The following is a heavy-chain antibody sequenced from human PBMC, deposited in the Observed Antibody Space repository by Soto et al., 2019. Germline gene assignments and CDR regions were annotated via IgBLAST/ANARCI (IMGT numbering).Heavy chain of an antibody. D-gene: IGHD2-21*02. V-gene: IGHV3-23*01. Sequence: GRSLRLCYGASGVNCISFAISWVRQAPGKGLEWVSAISGGGGTTYYADSVKGRFTISRDNSKNTLYLQMNSLRAEDTAVYYCVRGDKGGFDLWGKGTTVTVSS. CDR2: ISGGGGTT. CDR3: VRGDKGGFDL. J-gene: IGHJ6*01. CDR1: GVNCISFA.